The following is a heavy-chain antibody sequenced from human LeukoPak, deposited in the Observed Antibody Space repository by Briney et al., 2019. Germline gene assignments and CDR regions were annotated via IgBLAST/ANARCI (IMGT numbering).Heavy chain of an antibody. CDR1: GYTFITYS. D-gene: IGHD1-1*01. CDR3: ARAYNWDDSTLSSRGTWVEFDY. J-gene: IGHJ4*02. CDR2: INPSSGGT. V-gene: IGHV1-2*02. Sequence: VASVKVSCKASGYTFITYSIHWVRQAPGQGLEWMGWINPSSGGTKYAEKFQDRVTLTRDTSNSTAFMELNSLRSDDTAVFYCARAYNWDDSTLSSRGTWVEFDYWGQGTLVTVSS.